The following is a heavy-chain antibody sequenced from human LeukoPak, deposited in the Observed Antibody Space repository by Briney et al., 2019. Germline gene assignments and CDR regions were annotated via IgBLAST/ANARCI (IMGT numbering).Heavy chain of an antibody. Sequence: GGSLRLSCAASGFTVSSNYMSWVRQAPGKGLEWVSAISGSGGSTYYADSVKGRFTISRDNSKNTLYLQMNSLRAEDTAVYYCAKDRNSLRYFDWLFGASFDYWGQGTLVTVSS. CDR3: AKDRNSLRYFDWLFGASFDY. D-gene: IGHD3-9*01. J-gene: IGHJ4*02. CDR1: GFTVSSNY. V-gene: IGHV3-23*01. CDR2: ISGSGGST.